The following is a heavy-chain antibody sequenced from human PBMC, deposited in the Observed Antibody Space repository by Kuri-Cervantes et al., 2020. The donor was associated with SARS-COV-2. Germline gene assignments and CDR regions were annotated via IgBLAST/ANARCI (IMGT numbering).Heavy chain of an antibody. J-gene: IGHJ4*02. CDR3: AKDRVGVQDF. Sequence: SLKISCAASGFNFSRTDMHWVRQAPGKGLEWVAVISHDGKNKKCIASGKGRFTISRDNSQNTPYLHMKSLRSEDTAMYYCAKDRVGVQDFWGQGTLVTVSS. V-gene: IGHV3-30*18. D-gene: IGHD2-21*01. CDR2: ISHDGKNK. CDR1: GFNFSRTD.